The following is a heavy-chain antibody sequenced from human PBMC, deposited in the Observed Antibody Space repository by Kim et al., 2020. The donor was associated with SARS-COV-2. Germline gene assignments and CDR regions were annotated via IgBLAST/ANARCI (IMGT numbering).Heavy chain of an antibody. Sequence: SETLSLTCTVSGGSISSGGYYWSWIRQHPGKGLEWIGYIYYSGSTYYNPSLKSRVTISVDTSKNQFSLKLSSVTAADTAVYYCARERAGRSPIDYCGQGTLVTVSS. CDR1: GGSISSGGYY. V-gene: IGHV4-31*03. CDR3: ARERAGRSPIDY. CDR2: IYYSGST. J-gene: IGHJ4*02.